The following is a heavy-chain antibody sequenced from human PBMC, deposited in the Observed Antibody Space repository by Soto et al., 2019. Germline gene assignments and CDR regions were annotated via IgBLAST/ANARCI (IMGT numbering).Heavy chain of an antibody. CDR3: AHLALTMGDGMDV. Sequence: QVQLVESGGGVVQPGRSLRLSCAASGFTFSSYAMHWVRQAPGKGLEWVAVISYDGSNKYYADSVKGRFTISRDNSKNTLYLQMNSMRAEDTAVYYGAHLALTMGDGMDVWGQGTTVTVSS. CDR2: ISYDGSNK. J-gene: IGHJ6*02. V-gene: IGHV3-30-3*01. CDR1: GFTFSSYA. D-gene: IGHD3-10*01.